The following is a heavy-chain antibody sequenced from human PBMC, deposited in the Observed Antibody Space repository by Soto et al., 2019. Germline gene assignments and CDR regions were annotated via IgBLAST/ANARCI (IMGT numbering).Heavy chain of an antibody. CDR3: ARESYDILTGYHKGMDV. D-gene: IGHD3-9*01. J-gene: IGHJ6*02. CDR1: GFPFSSYS. CDR2: ISSSSSYI. Sequence: GGSLRLSCAASGFPFSSYSMNWVRQAPGKGLEWVSSISSSSSYIYYADSVKGRFTISRDNAKNSLYLQMNSLRAEDTAVYYCARESYDILTGYHKGMDVWGQGTTVTVSS. V-gene: IGHV3-21*01.